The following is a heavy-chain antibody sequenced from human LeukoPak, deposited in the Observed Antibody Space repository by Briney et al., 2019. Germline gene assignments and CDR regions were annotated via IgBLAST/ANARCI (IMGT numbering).Heavy chain of an antibody. CDR3: ARGPALGSGSPYNFDY. D-gene: IGHD3-10*01. Sequence: SETLSLTCTVSGGSLTNYYWSWIRQPPGKGLECIGYIYYSGRTTYNPSLKSRLTISVDTSKNQFSLKLTSVTAADTAVYYCARGPALGSGSPYNFDYWGQGTLVTVSS. J-gene: IGHJ4*02. CDR2: IYYSGRT. V-gene: IGHV4-59*01. CDR1: GGSLTNYY.